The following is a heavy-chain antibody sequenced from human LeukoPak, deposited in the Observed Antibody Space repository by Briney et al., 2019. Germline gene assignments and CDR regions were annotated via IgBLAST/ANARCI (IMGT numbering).Heavy chain of an antibody. CDR2: IYHSGST. J-gene: IGHJ4*02. V-gene: IGHV4-4*02. D-gene: IGHD2-21*02. CDR3: ARLASYCGGDCYSAYFDY. CDR1: GGSISSGNW. Sequence: SETLSLTCAVSGGSISSGNWLSWVRQPPGKGLEWNGEIYHSGSTNYNPSLKSRVTISVDKSKNQFSLKLSSVTAADTAVYYCARLASYCGGDCYSAYFDYWGQGTLVTVSS.